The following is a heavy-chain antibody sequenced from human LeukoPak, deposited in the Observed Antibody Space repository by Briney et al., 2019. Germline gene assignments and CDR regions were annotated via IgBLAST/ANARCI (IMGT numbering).Heavy chain of an antibody. Sequence: SVKVSCEASGFTFTSSAVQWVRQARGQRLEWIGWIVVGSGNTNYAQKFQERVTITRDMSTSTAYMELSSLRSEDTAVYYCAADVPAYCSGGSCSLTYYYGMDVWGQGTTVTVSS. CDR1: GFTFTSSA. CDR3: AADVPAYCSGGSCSLTYYYGMDV. J-gene: IGHJ6*02. V-gene: IGHV1-58*01. D-gene: IGHD2-15*01. CDR2: IVVGSGNT.